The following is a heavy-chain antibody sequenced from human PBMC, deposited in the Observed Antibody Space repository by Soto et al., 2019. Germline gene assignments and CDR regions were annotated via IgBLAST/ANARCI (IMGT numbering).Heavy chain of an antibody. CDR1: GGSFSGYY. CDR2: INNSGST. CDR3: ARGFRNGGPLGY. D-gene: IGHD1-1*01. V-gene: IGHV4-34*01. J-gene: IGHJ4*02. Sequence: QVQLQQWGAGLLKPSETLSLTCAVYGGSFSGYYWSWIRQPPGKGLEWIGEINNSGSTNYNPALKSRVTISVDTSKNQFSLKLSSVTAADTAVYYCARGFRNGGPLGYWGQGTLVTVSS.